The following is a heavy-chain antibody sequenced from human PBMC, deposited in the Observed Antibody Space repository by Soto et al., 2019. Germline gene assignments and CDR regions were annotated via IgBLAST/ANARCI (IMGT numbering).Heavy chain of an antibody. CDR2: MNPNSGNT. J-gene: IGHJ5*02. CDR1: GYTFTSYD. CDR3: ARGVKYGAYSRWFDP. D-gene: IGHD4-17*01. Sequence: QLQLVQSGAEVKKPGASVKVSCKASGYTFTSYDINWVRQATGQGHEYLGWMNPNSGNTGYVQKFQGRVTMTRDTSISTAYMELSSLRSEDTAVYFCARGVKYGAYSRWFDPWGQGTLVTVSS. V-gene: IGHV1-8*01.